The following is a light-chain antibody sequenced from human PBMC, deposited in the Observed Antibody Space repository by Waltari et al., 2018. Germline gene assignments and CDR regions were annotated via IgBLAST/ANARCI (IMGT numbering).Light chain of an antibody. J-gene: IGLJ2*01. Sequence: QSALPQPASVSGSPGPSITISCTGTSSDVGGYNYVSWYQQHPGKAPKLMIYEVSNRPSGVSNRFSGSKSGNTASLTISGLQAEDEADYYCSSYTSSSTRVVFGGGTKLTVL. CDR2: EVS. CDR3: SSYTSSSTRVV. CDR1: SSDVGGYNY. V-gene: IGLV2-14*01.